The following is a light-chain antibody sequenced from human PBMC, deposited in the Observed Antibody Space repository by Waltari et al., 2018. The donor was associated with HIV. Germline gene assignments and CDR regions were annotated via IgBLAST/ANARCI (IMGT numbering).Light chain of an antibody. V-gene: IGKV1-5*03. CDR2: KTS. J-gene: IGKJ2*01. CDR3: QQYNSHSYT. CDR1: QIIDYW. Sequence: DVQMTQSPSTLSASVGDRVSITCRASQIIDYWLAWYQQKPGQPPKLLIYKTSYLESGVPTRFSGSGSGADFTITIDGLQPEDFATYYCQQYNSHSYTFGQGTKLDIK.